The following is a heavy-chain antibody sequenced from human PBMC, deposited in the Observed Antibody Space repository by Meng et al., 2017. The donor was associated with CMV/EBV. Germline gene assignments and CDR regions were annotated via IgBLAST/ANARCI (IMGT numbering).Heavy chain of an antibody. Sequence: GESLKISCAASGFTVSSNYMSWVRQAPGKGLEWVSVIYSGGSTYYADSVKGRFTISRDNSKNTLYLQMSSLRAEDTAVYYCARAVGRAALTYYYGMDVWGQGTTVTVSS. CDR1: GFTVSSNY. J-gene: IGHJ6*02. D-gene: IGHD6-6*01. CDR2: IYSGGST. V-gene: IGHV3-53*01. CDR3: ARAVGRAALTYYYGMDV.